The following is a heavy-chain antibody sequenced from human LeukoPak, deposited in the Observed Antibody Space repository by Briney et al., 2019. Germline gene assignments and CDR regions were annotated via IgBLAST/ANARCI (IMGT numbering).Heavy chain of an antibody. J-gene: IGHJ4*02. CDR2: ISGGGGST. CDR1: GFTLGSYA. CDR3: AKGLSSSSWADFDS. V-gene: IGHV3-23*01. D-gene: IGHD6-13*01. Sequence: GGSLRLSCAASGFTLGSYAMTWVRQAPGKGLGWVSTISGGGGSTYYADSVTGRFTISRDNSKNTLYLQMNSLRDEDTAVYYCAKGLSSSSWADFDSWGQGTLVTVSS.